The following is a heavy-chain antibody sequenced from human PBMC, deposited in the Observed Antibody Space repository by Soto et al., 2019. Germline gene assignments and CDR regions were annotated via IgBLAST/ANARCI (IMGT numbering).Heavy chain of an antibody. J-gene: IGHJ4*02. CDR1: GFTFSTYA. CDR2: IGASGGST. V-gene: IGHV3-23*01. CDR3: AKSLWVGATTEGIDY. D-gene: IGHD1-26*01. Sequence: EVQLLESGGTLVQPGGSLRLSCAASGFTFSTYAMNWVRQAPGTGLEWVSGIGASGGSTYYSDSLKGRFTISRDNSRNTVFLQMKSLRAEDTAVYYWAKSLWVGATTEGIDYWGQGTLVTVSS.